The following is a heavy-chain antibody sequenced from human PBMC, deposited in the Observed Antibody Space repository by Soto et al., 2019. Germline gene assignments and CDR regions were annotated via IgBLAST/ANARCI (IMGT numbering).Heavy chain of an antibody. CDR1: GGSFSGYY. J-gene: IGHJ6*02. D-gene: IGHD4-17*01. CDR2: INHSGST. V-gene: IGHV4-34*01. Sequence: QVQLQQWGAGLLKPSETLSHTCAVYGGSFSGYYWSWIRQPPGKGLEWIGEINHSGSTNYNPSLKSRVTISVDTSKNQFSLKLSSVTAADTAVYYCARVTTTHYYYYYGMDVWGQGTTVTVSS. CDR3: ARVTTTHYYYYYGMDV.